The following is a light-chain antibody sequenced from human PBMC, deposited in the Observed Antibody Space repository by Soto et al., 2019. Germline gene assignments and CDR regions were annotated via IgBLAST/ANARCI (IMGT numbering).Light chain of an antibody. CDR2: YDD. CDR3: AVWDDSLNGVV. Sequence: QPVLTQPPSVSEAPRQRVTISCSGSSSNVGNNAVNWYQQLPGKAPKLLIYYDDLLPSGVSDRFSGSKSGTSASLAISGLQPEDEADYYCAVWDDSLNGVVFGGGTKLTVL. V-gene: IGLV1-36*01. J-gene: IGLJ2*01. CDR1: SSNVGNNA.